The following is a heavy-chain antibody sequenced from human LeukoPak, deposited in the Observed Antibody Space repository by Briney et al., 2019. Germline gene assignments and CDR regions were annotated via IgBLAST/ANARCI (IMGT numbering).Heavy chain of an antibody. V-gene: IGHV1-2*06. CDR2: INPNSGGT. J-gene: IGHJ6*02. Sequence: ASVKVSCKASGYTFTGYYMHWVRQAPGQGLEWMGRINPNSGGTNYAQKFQGRVTMTRDTSISTAYMELSRLRSDDTAVYYCARGAHYYGSGSYYKGPLGVWGQGTTVTVSS. CDR1: GYTFTGYY. CDR3: ARGAHYYGSGSYYKGPLGV. D-gene: IGHD3-10*01.